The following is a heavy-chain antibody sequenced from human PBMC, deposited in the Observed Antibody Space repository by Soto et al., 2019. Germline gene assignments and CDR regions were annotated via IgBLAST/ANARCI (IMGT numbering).Heavy chain of an antibody. J-gene: IGHJ4*02. V-gene: IGHV3-23*01. CDR1: GFTFSSYA. Sequence: GGSLRLSCAASGFTFSSYAMSWVHQAPGKGLEWVSAISGSGGSTYYADSVKGRFTISRDNSKNTLYLQMNSLRAEDTAVYYCAKANTYYYGSGSYYDYWGQGTLVTVSS. CDR2: ISGSGGST. CDR3: AKANTYYYGSGSYYDY. D-gene: IGHD3-10*01.